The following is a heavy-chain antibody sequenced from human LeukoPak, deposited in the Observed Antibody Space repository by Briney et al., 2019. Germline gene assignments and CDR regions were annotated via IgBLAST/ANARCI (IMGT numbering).Heavy chain of an antibody. Sequence: ASVKVSCKASGYTFTSYGISWVRQAPGQGLEWVGWISAYNGNTNYAQKLQGRVTMTTDTSTSTAYMELRSLRSDDTAVHYCARGTLTSAAMVNTPPIDFGYWGQGTLVTVSS. J-gene: IGHJ4*02. D-gene: IGHD5-18*01. CDR2: ISAYNGNT. CDR1: GYTFTSYG. CDR3: ARGTLTSAAMVNTPPIDFGY. V-gene: IGHV1-18*01.